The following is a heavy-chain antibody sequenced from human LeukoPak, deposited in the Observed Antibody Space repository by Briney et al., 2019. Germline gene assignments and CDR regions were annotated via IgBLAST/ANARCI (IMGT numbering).Heavy chain of an antibody. V-gene: IGHV3-21*05. J-gene: IGHJ4*02. CDR3: ARVRTVTNFDY. Sequence: GGSLRLSCAASGFSFSRYAMNWVRQAPGKGLEWVAYVNAESTDILYADSVRGRFTISRDNAKNSLYLQMNSLRAEDTAVYYCARVRTVTNFDYWGQGTLVTVSS. D-gene: IGHD4-17*01. CDR2: VNAESTDI. CDR1: GFSFSRYA.